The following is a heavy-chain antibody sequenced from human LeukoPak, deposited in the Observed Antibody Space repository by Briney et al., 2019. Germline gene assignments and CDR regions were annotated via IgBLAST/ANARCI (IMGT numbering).Heavy chain of an antibody. J-gene: IGHJ4*02. D-gene: IGHD2-8*01. Sequence: AASVKVSCKASGYTFTGYYMHWVRQAPGQGLEWMGIINPSGGSTSYAQKFQGRVTMTRDTSTSTVYMELSSLRSEDTAVYYCARDYSVPMLYGAYVDYWGQGTLVTVSS. CDR3: ARDYSVPMLYGAYVDY. CDR1: GYTFTGYY. CDR2: INPSGGST. V-gene: IGHV1-46*01.